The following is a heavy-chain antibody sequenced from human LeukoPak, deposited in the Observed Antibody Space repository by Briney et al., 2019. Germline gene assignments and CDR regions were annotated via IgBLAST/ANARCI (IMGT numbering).Heavy chain of an antibody. CDR1: GFTFDDYA. V-gene: IGHV3-9*03. Sequence: GGSLRLSCAASGFTFDDYAMHWVRQAPGKGLEWVSGISWNSGSIGYADSVKGRFTISRDNAKNSLYLQTNSLRAEDMALYYCAKDGQWELLYYYYYMDVWGKGTTVTVSS. J-gene: IGHJ6*03. CDR2: ISWNSGSI. CDR3: AKDGQWELLYYYYYMDV. D-gene: IGHD1-26*01.